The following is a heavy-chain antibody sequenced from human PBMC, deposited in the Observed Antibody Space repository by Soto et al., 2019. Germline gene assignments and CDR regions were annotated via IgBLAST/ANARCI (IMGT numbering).Heavy chain of an antibody. Sequence: EVQLVQSGGEVKKPGESLKISCKGSGYSFPTYWISWVRQMPGKGLEWMGRIDPSDSYTSYRPSFQGHVTISVDKSISTAHLQFSSPQASGTGMDFCAGHKKNACALLDYWGQGTLVTVSS. CDR2: IDPSDSYT. CDR1: GYSFPTYW. D-gene: IGHD3-16*01. J-gene: IGHJ4*02. V-gene: IGHV5-10-1*03. CDR3: AGHKKNACALLDY.